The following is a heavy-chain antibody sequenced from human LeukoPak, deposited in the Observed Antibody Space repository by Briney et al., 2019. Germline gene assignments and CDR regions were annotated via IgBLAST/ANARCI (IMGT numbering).Heavy chain of an antibody. Sequence: SETLSLTCTVSGGSISSYYWSWIRQPPGKGLEWIGSIYHSGSTYYNPSLKSRVTISVDTSKNQFSLKLSSVTAADTAVYYCARGDTAMAPFDYWGQGTLVTVSS. CDR1: GGSISSYY. CDR3: ARGDTAMAPFDY. CDR2: IYHSGST. V-gene: IGHV4-59*08. J-gene: IGHJ4*02. D-gene: IGHD5-18*01.